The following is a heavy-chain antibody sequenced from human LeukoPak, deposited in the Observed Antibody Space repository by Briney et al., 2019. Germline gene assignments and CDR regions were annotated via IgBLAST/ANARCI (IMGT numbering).Heavy chain of an antibody. Sequence: GGSLRLSCAASGFTFSSYGMHWVRQAPGKGLEWVAVISYDGSNKYYADSVKGRFTISRDNSKNTLYLQMNSLRAEDTAVYYCARERRADNWFDPWGQGTLVTVSS. V-gene: IGHV3-30*03. CDR1: GFTFSSYG. CDR3: ARERRADNWFDP. J-gene: IGHJ5*01. CDR2: ISYDGSNK.